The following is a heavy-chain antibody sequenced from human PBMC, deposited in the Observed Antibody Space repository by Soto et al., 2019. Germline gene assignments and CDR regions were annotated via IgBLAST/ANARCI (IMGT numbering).Heavy chain of an antibody. CDR1: GGSFSGYY. D-gene: IGHD1-7*01. J-gene: IGHJ5*02. CDR2: INHSGST. Sequence: QVQLQQWGAGLLKPSETLSLTCAVYGGSFSGYYWSWIRQPPGKGLEWIGEINHSGSTNYNPSLKSRVTISVDTSKNQFSLKLSSVTAADTAVYYCARELGITGTTGQNWFDPWGQGTLVTVSS. CDR3: ARELGITGTTGQNWFDP. V-gene: IGHV4-34*01.